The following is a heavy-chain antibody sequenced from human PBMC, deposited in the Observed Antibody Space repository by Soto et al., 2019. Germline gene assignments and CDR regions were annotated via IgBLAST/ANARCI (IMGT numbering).Heavy chain of an antibody. D-gene: IGHD3-22*01. Sequence: PGGSLRLSCSASGFTFSSYAMHWVRQAPGKGLEYVSAISSNGGSTYYADSVKGRFTISRDNSKNTLYLQMSSLRAEDTAVYYCVKSWYYDSSGYRRDAFDIWGQGTMVTVSS. CDR2: ISSNGGST. V-gene: IGHV3-64D*06. J-gene: IGHJ3*02. CDR1: GFTFSSYA. CDR3: VKSWYYDSSGYRRDAFDI.